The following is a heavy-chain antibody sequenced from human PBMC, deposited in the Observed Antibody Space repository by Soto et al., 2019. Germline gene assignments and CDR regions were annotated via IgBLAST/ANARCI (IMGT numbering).Heavy chain of an antibody. CDR2: ISGSGGST. Sequence: LRLSCAASGFTFSSYAMSWVRQAPGKGLEWVSAISGSGGSTYYADSVKGRFTISRDNSKNTLYLQMNSLRAEDTAVYYCAKKGSSWYRAPYYFDYWGQGTLVTVSS. CDR3: AKKGSSWYRAPYYFDY. D-gene: IGHD6-13*01. CDR1: GFTFSSYA. J-gene: IGHJ4*02. V-gene: IGHV3-23*01.